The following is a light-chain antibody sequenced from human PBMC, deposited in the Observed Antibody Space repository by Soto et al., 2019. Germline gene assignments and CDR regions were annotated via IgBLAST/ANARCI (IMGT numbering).Light chain of an antibody. J-gene: IGLJ1*01. CDR3: QSYDSSLSGYV. CDR1: SADVGGYNS. V-gene: IGLV2-11*01. CDR2: DVT. Sequence: QSALTQPRSVSGSPGQSVTISCTGTSADVGGYNSVSWYQQHPGKAPKLMIYDVTKRPSGVPDRFSASKSGNTASLTISGLQAEDEADYYCQSYDSSLSGYVFGTGTKVT.